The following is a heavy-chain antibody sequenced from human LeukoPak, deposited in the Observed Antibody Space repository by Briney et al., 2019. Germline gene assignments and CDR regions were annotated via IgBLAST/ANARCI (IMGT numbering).Heavy chain of an antibody. V-gene: IGHV4-59*11. Sequence: SETLSLTCTVSGGSISSHYWSWVRQPPGKGLEWIGNIYDSESTHYKSSLKSRDTISVDTSKNQFSLKLSSVTAADTAVYYCARVIQLPHGDFDYWGQGTLVTVSS. J-gene: IGHJ4*02. CDR2: IYDSEST. D-gene: IGHD2-2*01. CDR1: GGSISSHY. CDR3: ARVIQLPHGDFDY.